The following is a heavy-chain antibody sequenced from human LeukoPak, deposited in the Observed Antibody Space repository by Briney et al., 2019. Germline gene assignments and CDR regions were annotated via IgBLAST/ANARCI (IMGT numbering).Heavy chain of an antibody. CDR1: GGSISSYY. Sequence: SETLSLTCTVSGGSISSYYWSWIRQPPGKGLEWIGYIYYSGSANYNPSLKSRVTISVDTSKNQFSLKLSSVTAADTAVYYCARHGIAVAPSVWGQGTLVTVSS. CDR3: ARHGIAVAPSV. D-gene: IGHD6-19*01. CDR2: IYYSGSA. J-gene: IGHJ4*02. V-gene: IGHV4-59*01.